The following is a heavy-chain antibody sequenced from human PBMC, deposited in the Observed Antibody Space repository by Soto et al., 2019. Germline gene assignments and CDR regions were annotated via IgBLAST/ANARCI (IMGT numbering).Heavy chain of an antibody. J-gene: IGHJ4*02. D-gene: IGHD3-9*01. CDR2: ISSSGSTI. CDR1: GFTFISYE. Sequence: WGSLRLSCAASGFTFISYEINWVRHSPGKGLEWVSYISSSGSTIYYADSVKGRFTISRDNAKNSLYLQMNSLRAEDTAVYYCATHILTTAWGQGTLVTVSS. V-gene: IGHV3-48*03. CDR3: ATHILTTA.